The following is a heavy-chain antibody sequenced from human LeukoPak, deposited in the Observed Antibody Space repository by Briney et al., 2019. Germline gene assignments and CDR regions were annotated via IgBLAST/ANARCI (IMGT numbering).Heavy chain of an antibody. Sequence: SETLSLTCTVSGGSISSYYWSWIRQPPGKGLEWIGYIYYSGSTNYNPSLKSRVTISADTSKDQFSLKLSSVTAADTAVYYCARVKSSGWGIGFAYWGQGTLVTVSS. CDR2: IYYSGST. J-gene: IGHJ4*02. CDR1: GGSISSYY. V-gene: IGHV4-59*01. D-gene: IGHD6-19*01. CDR3: ARVKSSGWGIGFAY.